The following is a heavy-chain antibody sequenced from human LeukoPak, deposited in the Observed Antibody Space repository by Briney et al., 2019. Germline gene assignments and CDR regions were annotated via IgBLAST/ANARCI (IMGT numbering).Heavy chain of an antibody. CDR3: ARDEVATIGGYYYYYMDV. J-gene: IGHJ6*03. Sequence: SGGSLRLSCAASGFTFSSYGMHWVRQAPGKGLEWVAFIRHDGSNKKYADSVKGRFTISRDNSKNTLYLQMNSLRAEDTAVYYCARDEVATIGGYYYYYMDVWGKGTTVTISS. D-gene: IGHD5-12*01. V-gene: IGHV3-30*02. CDR2: IRHDGSNK. CDR1: GFTFSSYG.